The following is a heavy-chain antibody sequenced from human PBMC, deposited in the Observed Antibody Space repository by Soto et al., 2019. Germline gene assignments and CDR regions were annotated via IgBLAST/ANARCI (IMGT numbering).Heavy chain of an antibody. D-gene: IGHD3-16*02. CDR3: VKKGPPQTRLGGVVEYYFDY. CDR2: VWNDGSNK. CDR1: GFIFGSFD. V-gene: IGHV3-33*03. J-gene: IGHJ4*02. Sequence: QVKLVESGGGVVHPGRSLRLSCAASGFIFGSFDMYWVRQVPGKGLEWVAVVWNDGSNKYYRDSVQGRFTISRDNSKNMVYLQMDSLGAEDTAVYYCVKKGPPQTRLGGVVEYYFDYWGQGAQVTVSS.